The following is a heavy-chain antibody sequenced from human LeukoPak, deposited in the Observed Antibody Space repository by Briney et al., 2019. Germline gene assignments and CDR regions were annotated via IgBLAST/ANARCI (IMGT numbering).Heavy chain of an antibody. CDR1: GGSICSDDSY. Sequence: PSETLSLTCTVSGGSICSDDSYWPWIRQPGGRGREWIVYMYYSGSTYYNPSLKTRISISEDTSKSQISLTLTSVTAADTAVYYCARDKWVRVGNSWRHYAMDVWGQGTTVTVSS. CDR3: ARDKWVRVGNSWRHYAMDV. D-gene: IGHD6-13*01. CDR2: MYYSGST. V-gene: IGHV4-30-4*08. J-gene: IGHJ6*02.